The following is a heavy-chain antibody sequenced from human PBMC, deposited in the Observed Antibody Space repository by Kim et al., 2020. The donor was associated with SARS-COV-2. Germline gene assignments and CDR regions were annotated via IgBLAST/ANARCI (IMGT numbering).Heavy chain of an antibody. D-gene: IGHD3-22*01. CDR2: IVVGSGNT. V-gene: IGHV1-58*01. J-gene: IGHJ6*02. Sequence: SVKVSCKASGFTFTSSAVQWVRQARGQRLEWIGWIVVGSGNTNYAQKFQERVTITRDMSTSTAYMELSSLRSEDTAVYYCAAFRPVPLHGPLSDRYYYDSSGYYLRTYYYGMDVWGQGTTVTVSS. CDR3: AAFRPVPLHGPLSDRYYYDSSGYYLRTYYYGMDV. CDR1: GFTFTSSA.